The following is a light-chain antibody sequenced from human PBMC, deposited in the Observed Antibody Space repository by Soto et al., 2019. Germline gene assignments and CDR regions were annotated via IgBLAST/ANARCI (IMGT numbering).Light chain of an antibody. CDR3: SSFTMSSSAHYV. Sequence: QSALTQPASVSGSPGQSITISCTGSSSDVGGYIYVSWFQQHPGEAPKLIIYEVSNRPSGVSNRFSGSKSGNTASLTISGLQAEDEADYFCSSFTMSSSAHYVCGTGTKLTVL. J-gene: IGLJ1*01. CDR1: SSDVGGYIY. V-gene: IGLV2-14*01. CDR2: EVS.